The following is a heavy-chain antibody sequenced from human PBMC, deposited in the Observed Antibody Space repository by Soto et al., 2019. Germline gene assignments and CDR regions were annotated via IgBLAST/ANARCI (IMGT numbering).Heavy chain of an antibody. J-gene: IGHJ6*02. CDR3: ARVPYCSGGSCYHDGMDV. V-gene: IGHV1-69*12. D-gene: IGHD2-15*01. CDR2: IIPIFGTA. Sequence: QVQLVQSGAEVKKPGSSVKVSCKASGGTFSSYAISWVRQAPGQGLEWMGGIIPIFGTANYAQKFQGRVTITADESTSTAYMELSSLISEDTAVYYCARVPYCSGGSCYHDGMDVWGQGTTVTVSS. CDR1: GGTFSSYA.